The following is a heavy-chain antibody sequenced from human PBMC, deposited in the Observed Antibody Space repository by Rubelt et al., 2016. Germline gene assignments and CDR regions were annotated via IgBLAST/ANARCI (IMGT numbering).Heavy chain of an antibody. CDR1: GFTFSSYG. Sequence: QVQLVESGGGVVQPGRSLRLSCAASGFTFSSYGMHWVRQAPGKGLEWVAVIWYDGSNKYYADPVKGRFTISRDNSKNTLYLQMNSLRAEDTVVYYCARDFQWGYSSPGDAFDIWGQGTMVTVSS. V-gene: IGHV3-33*01. CDR3: ARDFQWGYSSPGDAFDI. CDR2: IWYDGSNK. J-gene: IGHJ3*02. D-gene: IGHD6-13*01.